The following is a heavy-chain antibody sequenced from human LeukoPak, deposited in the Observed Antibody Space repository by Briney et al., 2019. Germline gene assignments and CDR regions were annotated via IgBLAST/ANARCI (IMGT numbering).Heavy chain of an antibody. V-gene: IGHV4-39*01. D-gene: IGHD3-22*01. CDR1: GDSISRSDSY. CDR3: ARRRYYDGSGYLG. CDR2: IYYSGRT. J-gene: IGHJ1*01. Sequence: SETLSLTCSVSGDSISRSDSYWDWIRQPPGKGLQWIGTIYYSGRTYYSPSLKSRVTMSVDTPNNQFSLNLRSVTAADTAVYYCARRRYYDGSGYLGWGQGTLLSVSS.